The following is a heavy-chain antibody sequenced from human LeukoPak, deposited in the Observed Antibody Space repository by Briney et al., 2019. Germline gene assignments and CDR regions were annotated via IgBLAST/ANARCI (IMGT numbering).Heavy chain of an antibody. D-gene: IGHD3-10*01. CDR1: GFTFSSYW. J-gene: IGHJ4*02. Sequence: GGSLRLSCAASGFTFSSYWMSWVRQAPRKGLEWVADIKEDGSEKYYVDSVKGRFTISRDNAKNSLYLQMNSLRAEDTAVYYCALNPDYYGSGSFDYWGQGTLVTVSS. CDR2: IKEDGSEK. V-gene: IGHV3-7*01. CDR3: ALNPDYYGSGSFDY.